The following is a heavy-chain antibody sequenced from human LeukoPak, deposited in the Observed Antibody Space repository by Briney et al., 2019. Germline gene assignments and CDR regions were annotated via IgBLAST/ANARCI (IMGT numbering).Heavy chain of an antibody. Sequence: SVKVSCKASGGTFSSYAISWVRQAPGQGLEWMGGIIPIFGTANYAQKFQGRVTITTDESTSTAYMELSSLRSEDTAVYYCATYYYDSSGYYDTSFDYWGQGTLVTVSS. CDR2: IIPIFGTA. CDR1: GGTFSSYA. V-gene: IGHV1-69*05. J-gene: IGHJ4*02. CDR3: ATYYYDSSGYYDTSFDY. D-gene: IGHD3-22*01.